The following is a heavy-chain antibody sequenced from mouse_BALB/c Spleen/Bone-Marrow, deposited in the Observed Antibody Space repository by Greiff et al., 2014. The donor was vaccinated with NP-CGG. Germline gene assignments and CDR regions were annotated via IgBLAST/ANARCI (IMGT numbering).Heavy chain of an antibody. J-gene: IGHJ2*01. Sequence: EVQLQESGPELVKPGAPVKMFCKASGYTFINYVMHWVKQKPGQGLEWIGYINPYYGVTKYNEKFKGKATLTSDKSSSTAYMELSSLTSEDSAVYYCARGVDFDYWGQGTTLTVSS. CDR3: ARGVDFDY. V-gene: IGHV1-14*01. CDR2: INPYYGVT. CDR1: GYTFINYV.